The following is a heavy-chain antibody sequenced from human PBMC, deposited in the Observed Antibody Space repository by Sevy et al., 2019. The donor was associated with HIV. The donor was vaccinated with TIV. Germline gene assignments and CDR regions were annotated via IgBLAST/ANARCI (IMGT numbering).Heavy chain of an antibody. D-gene: IGHD2-15*01. Sequence: ASVKVSCKVSGYTLTKLSIDWVRQAPGKALEWMGEFDPQDVKTISSQRFQGRLTMTVDTSTDTACMELSSLTSEDTAVYYCATVGLRYFSGSSSYQGDWFDPWGQGTLVTVSS. V-gene: IGHV1-24*01. CDR2: FDPQDVKT. CDR3: ATVGLRYFSGSSSYQGDWFDP. J-gene: IGHJ5*02. CDR1: GYTLTKLS.